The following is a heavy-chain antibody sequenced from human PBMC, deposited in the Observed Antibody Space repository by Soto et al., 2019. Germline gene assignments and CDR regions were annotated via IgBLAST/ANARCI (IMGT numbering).Heavy chain of an antibody. V-gene: IGHV1-18*04. CDR3: PRDRLDIVLIGYVDY. D-gene: IGHD2-8*01. J-gene: IGHJ4*02. Sequence: ASVKVSCKASGYTLISHGISWVRQARGQGLEWMGWISAHNGNTNYAQKLQGRVTMTTDTSTSTAYMELRSLRSDDTAVYYCPRDRLDIVLIGYVDYWGQGTLVTVS. CDR1: GYTLISHG. CDR2: ISAHNGNT.